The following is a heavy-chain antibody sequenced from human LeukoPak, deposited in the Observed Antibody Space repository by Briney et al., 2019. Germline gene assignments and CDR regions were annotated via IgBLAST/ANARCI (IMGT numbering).Heavy chain of an antibody. Sequence: GGSPRLSCAASGFTFSSYWMSWVRQAPGKGLEWVANIKQDGGEKHYVDSVKGRFTISRDNAKNSLYLQMNSLRAADTAVYYCARGYTYAYYFDYWGQGTLVTVSS. CDR2: IKQDGGEK. D-gene: IGHD5-18*01. J-gene: IGHJ4*02. V-gene: IGHV3-7*01. CDR3: ARGYTYAYYFDY. CDR1: GFTFSSYW.